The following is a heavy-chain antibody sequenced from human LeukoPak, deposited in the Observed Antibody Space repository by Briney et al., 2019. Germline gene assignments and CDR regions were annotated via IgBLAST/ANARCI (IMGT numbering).Heavy chain of an antibody. CDR1: GGSFSGYH. V-gene: IGHV4-34*01. CDR2: INPSGST. Sequence: SETLSLTCAVYGGSFSGYHWTWIRQSPGKGLEWIRDINPSGSTYYNPSLKSRLTISVDTSKNQFSLKLRSVPAADTAVYYCARGRHDITMIVVVMTSVSYYLDVWGKGTTVTVS. D-gene: IGHD3-22*01. J-gene: IGHJ6*03. CDR3: ARGRHDITMIVVVMTSVSYYLDV.